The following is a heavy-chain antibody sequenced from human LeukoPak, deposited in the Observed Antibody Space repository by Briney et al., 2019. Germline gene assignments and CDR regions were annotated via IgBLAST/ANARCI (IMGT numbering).Heavy chain of an antibody. V-gene: IGHV3-21*01. CDR1: GFTFSSYS. CDR2: ISSSSSYI. Sequence: PGGSLRLSCAASGFTFSSYSMNWVRQAPGKGLEWVSSISSSSSYIYYADSVKGRFTTSRDNAKNSLYLQMNSLRAEDTAVYYCARDQLGAFDIWGQGTMVTVSS. J-gene: IGHJ3*02. D-gene: IGHD1-1*01. CDR3: ARDQLGAFDI.